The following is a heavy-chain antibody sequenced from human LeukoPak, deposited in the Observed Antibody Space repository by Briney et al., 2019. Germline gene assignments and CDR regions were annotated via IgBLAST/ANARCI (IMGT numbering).Heavy chain of an antibody. J-gene: IGHJ4*02. V-gene: IGHV4-61*02. CDR1: GGSISSGSYY. D-gene: IGHD3-22*01. CDR2: IYTSGST. CDR3: ASSHYDSSGFDY. Sequence: SETLSLTCTVSGGSISSGSYYWSWIRQPAGKGLEWIGRIYTSGSTNYNPSLKSRVTISVDTSKNQFSLKLSSVTAADTAVYYYASSHYDSSGFDYWGQGTLVTVSS.